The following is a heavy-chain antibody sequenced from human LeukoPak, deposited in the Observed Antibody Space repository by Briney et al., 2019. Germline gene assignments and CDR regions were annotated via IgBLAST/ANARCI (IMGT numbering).Heavy chain of an antibody. CDR2: IRYDGSNK. CDR3: AKAHKEDSSSWYPSVGPPDY. J-gene: IGHJ4*02. D-gene: IGHD6-13*01. V-gene: IGHV3-30*02. CDR1: GFTFSSYG. Sequence: GGSLRLSCAASGFTFSSYGMHWVRQAPGKGLEWVAFIRYDGSNKYYADSVKGRFTISRDNSKNTLYLQMNSLRAEDTAVYYCAKAHKEDSSSWYPSVGPPDYWGQGTLVTVSS.